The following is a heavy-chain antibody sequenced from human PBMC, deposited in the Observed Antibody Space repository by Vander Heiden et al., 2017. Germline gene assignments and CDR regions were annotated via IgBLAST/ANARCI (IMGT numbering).Heavy chain of an antibody. J-gene: IGHJ4*01. CDR2: IYPCDSDA. Sequence: LQSAQAGPEVNTPGEPLKISGKGSGYSSTSYWSGWVCHMPGKGLEWMGIIYPCDSDARDSPSVQGQVTISAGKSISTAYLQWSSVKASDTDMYYCGRHKYYYDSSGYYYPDCWGQGTLVAVSS. V-gene: IGHV5-51*01. D-gene: IGHD3-22*01. CDR3: GRHKYYYDSSGYYYPDC. CDR1: GYSSTSYW.